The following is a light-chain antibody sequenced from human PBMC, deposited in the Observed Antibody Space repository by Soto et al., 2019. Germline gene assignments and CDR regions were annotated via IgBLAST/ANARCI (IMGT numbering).Light chain of an antibody. J-gene: IGKJ3*01. Sequence: EIVLTQSPATLSLSPGDPATLSCRASQSVSSYLAWYRQKPGQAPRLLIYDASNRATAIPARFSGSGSGTDFILTISSLEPEDFAVYYCQQRSNGFTFGPGTRVDIK. CDR2: DAS. V-gene: IGKV3-11*01. CDR1: QSVSSY. CDR3: QQRSNGFT.